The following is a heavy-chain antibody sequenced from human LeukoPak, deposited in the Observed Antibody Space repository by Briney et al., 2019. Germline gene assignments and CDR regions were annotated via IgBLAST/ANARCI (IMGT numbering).Heavy chain of an antibody. D-gene: IGHD6-19*01. V-gene: IGHV3-23*01. J-gene: IGHJ4*02. CDR3: AKRRSGSSGWFPFDY. CDR2: VCGSGAFT. Sequence: GGSLRLSCAASGFTFSSYAMSWVRQAPGKGPEWVSTVCGSGAFTYYADSVKGRYTISRDNSKNTVFLQMNSLRVEDTAVYYCAKRRSGSSGWFPFDYWGQGTLVTVSS. CDR1: GFTFSSYA.